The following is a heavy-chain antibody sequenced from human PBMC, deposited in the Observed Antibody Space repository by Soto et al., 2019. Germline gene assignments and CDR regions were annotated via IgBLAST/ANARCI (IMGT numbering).Heavy chain of an antibody. D-gene: IGHD1-26*01. CDR2: VSSDGSRR. Sequence: QVYVVESGGGVVQPGRSLTLSCVVSGFTFSGHAMHWVRQAPGKGLEWVAIVSSDGSRRFYGESVEGRFSISRDNSRNTLYLQMKSLRPEDTAVYYCAQDGGVGDTVGLPSGDEYWGQGTLVTVSS. CDR3: AQDGGVGDTVGLPSGDEY. CDR1: GFTFSGHA. J-gene: IGHJ4*02. V-gene: IGHV3-30*18.